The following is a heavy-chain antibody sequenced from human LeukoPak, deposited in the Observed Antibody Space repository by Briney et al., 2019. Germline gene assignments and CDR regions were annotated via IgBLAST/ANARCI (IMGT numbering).Heavy chain of an antibody. J-gene: IGHJ6*04. CDR1: GGTFSSYA. D-gene: IGHD2-2*01. Sequence: SVKVSCKASGGTFSSYAISWVRHAPGEGLEWMGGIIPILGTANYAQKFQGRVTITEDKSTSTAYMEMSSLRSEDTAVYYCARGVVPAANHFYYYGMDVWGKGTTVTVSS. V-gene: IGHV1-69*06. CDR3: ARGVVPAANHFYYYGMDV. CDR2: IIPILGTA.